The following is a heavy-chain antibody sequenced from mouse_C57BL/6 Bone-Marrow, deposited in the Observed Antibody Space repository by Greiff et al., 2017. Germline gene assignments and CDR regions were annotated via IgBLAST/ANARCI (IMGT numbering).Heavy chain of an antibody. V-gene: IGHV14-4*01. Sequence: EVQLQESRAELVRPGASVKLCCTASGFNIKDDYMRWVKQRPEQGLEWIGWIDPENGDTEYASKFQGKATITADTSSNTAYLQLSSLTSEDTAVYYCTPFYYRSSLWSFHVRGTWTTVT. CDR1: GFNIKDDY. CDR3: TPFYYRSSLWSFHV. J-gene: IGHJ1*03. D-gene: IGHD1-1*01. CDR2: IDPENGDT.